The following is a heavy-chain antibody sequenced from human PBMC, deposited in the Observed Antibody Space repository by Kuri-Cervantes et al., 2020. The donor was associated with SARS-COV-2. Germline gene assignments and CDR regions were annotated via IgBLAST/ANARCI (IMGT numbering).Heavy chain of an antibody. CDR2: IYYSGST. Sequence: SETLSLTCTVSGGSISSYYWSWIRQPPGKGLEWIGYIYYSGSTNYNPSLKSRVTISVDTSKDQFSLKLSPVTAADTAVYYCATDFIAAAGNNWFDPWGQGTLVTVSS. CDR3: ATDFIAAAGNNWFDP. D-gene: IGHD6-13*01. CDR1: GGSISSYY. J-gene: IGHJ5*02. V-gene: IGHV4-59*12.